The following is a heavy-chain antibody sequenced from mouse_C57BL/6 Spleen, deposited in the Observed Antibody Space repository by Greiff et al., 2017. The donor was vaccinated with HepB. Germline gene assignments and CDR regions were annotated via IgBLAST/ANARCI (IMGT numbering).Heavy chain of an antibody. CDR2: ISDGGSYT. D-gene: IGHD1-1*01. V-gene: IGHV5-4*03. CDR1: GFTFRSYA. Sequence: EVKLVESGGGLVKPGGSLPLSCAASGFTFRSYAMSWVRQTPEKRLEWVATISDGGSYTYYPDNVKGRFTISRDNAKNNLYLQMSHLKSEDTAMYYCARALGSSYRFAYCGEGTLVTVSA. J-gene: IGHJ3*01. CDR3: ARALGSSYRFAY.